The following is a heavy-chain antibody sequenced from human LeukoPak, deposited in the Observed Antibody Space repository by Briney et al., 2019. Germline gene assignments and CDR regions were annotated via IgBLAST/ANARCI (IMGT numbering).Heavy chain of an antibody. V-gene: IGHV3-23*01. CDR3: AKDPLGVVVPAAIPY. Sequence: GGSLRLSCTASGFTFSSYAMSWVRQPPGKGLEWVSAISGNSGSTYYADSVKGRFTISRDNSKNTLYLQMNSLRAEDTAVYYCAKDPLGVVVPAAIPYWGQGTLATVPS. J-gene: IGHJ4*02. CDR1: GFTFSSYA. CDR2: ISGNSGST. D-gene: IGHD2-2*01.